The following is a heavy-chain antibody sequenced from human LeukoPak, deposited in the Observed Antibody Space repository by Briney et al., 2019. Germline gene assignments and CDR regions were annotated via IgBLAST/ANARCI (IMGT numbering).Heavy chain of an antibody. CDR1: GYTFSTYG. V-gene: IGHV3-33*01. CDR2: IWYDGSKK. CDR3: ARDLSDTAMVTLDY. D-gene: IGHD5-18*01. Sequence: GGSLRLSCAASGYTFSTYGMHWLRQGPGKGLDWVAVIWYDGSKKFYADSVQGRFTISRDDSKNTLYLQMDSLRVEDTALYYCARDLSDTAMVTLDYWGQGTLVTVSS. J-gene: IGHJ4*02.